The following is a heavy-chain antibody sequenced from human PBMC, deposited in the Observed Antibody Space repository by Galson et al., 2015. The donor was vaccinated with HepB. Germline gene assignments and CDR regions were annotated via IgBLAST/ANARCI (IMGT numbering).Heavy chain of an antibody. CDR2: IKQDGSEK. CDR1: GFTFSSYW. V-gene: IGHV3-7*03. CDR3: AKEDCSSTSCYGHRPFDP. J-gene: IGHJ5*02. D-gene: IGHD2-2*01. Sequence: SLRLSCAASGFTFSSYWMSWVRQAPGKGLEWVANIKQDGSEKYYVDSVKGRFTISRDNAKNSLYLQMNSLRAEDTAVYHCAKEDCSSTSCYGHRPFDPWGQGALVTVSS.